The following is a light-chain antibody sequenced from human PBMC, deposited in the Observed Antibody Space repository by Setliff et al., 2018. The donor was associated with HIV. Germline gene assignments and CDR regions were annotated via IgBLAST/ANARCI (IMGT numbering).Light chain of an antibody. CDR3: QSYDSSQSGYV. Sequence: QSVLTQPPSVSGAPGQRVTISCTGSRSNIGAGYDVQWYQQLPGTAPKLVMFGNSNRPSGVPDRFSDSKSGTSASLAISGLQAEDEADYYCQSYDSSQSGYVFGTGTKVTVL. CDR1: RSNIGAGYD. V-gene: IGLV1-40*01. CDR2: GNS. J-gene: IGLJ1*01.